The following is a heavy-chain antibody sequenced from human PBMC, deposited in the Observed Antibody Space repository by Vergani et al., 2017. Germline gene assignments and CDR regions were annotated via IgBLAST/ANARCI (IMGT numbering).Heavy chain of an antibody. CDR3: ARDVCSGGSCYIDY. D-gene: IGHD2-15*01. J-gene: IGHJ4*02. Sequence: EVQLVESGGGLVQPGGSLRLSCAASGLTFSSYWMSWVHQAPGKGLEWVANIKQDGSEKYYVDSVKGRFTISRDNAKNSLYLQMNSLRAEDTAVYYCARDVCSGGSCYIDYWGQGTLVTVSS. CDR2: IKQDGSEK. V-gene: IGHV3-7*01. CDR1: GLTFSSYW.